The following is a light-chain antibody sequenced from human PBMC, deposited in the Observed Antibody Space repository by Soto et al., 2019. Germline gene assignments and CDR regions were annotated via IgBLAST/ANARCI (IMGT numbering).Light chain of an antibody. CDR3: GTWDSSLSAYV. Sequence: QSVLTQPPSVSAAPGQKVTISCSGSRSNIGNDYVSWYQQLPGTAPKLLIYDNNKRPSGIPDRFSGSKSGTSATLGITELQTGDEADYYCGTWDSSLSAYVFGTGTKLTVL. CDR2: DNN. CDR1: RSNIGNDY. V-gene: IGLV1-51*01. J-gene: IGLJ1*01.